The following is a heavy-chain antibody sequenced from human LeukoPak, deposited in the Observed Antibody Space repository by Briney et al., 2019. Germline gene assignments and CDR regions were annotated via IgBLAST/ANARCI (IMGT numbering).Heavy chain of an antibody. D-gene: IGHD1-14*01. J-gene: IGHJ4*02. CDR3: HPRRTGAASEDFDY. CDR2: INHSGST. Sequence: SETLSLTCAVYGGSFSGYYWSWIRQPPGKGLEWIGEINHSGSTNYNPSLKSRVTISVDTSKNQFSLKLSSVTAADTAVYYCHPRRTGAASEDFDYWGQGTLVTVSS. CDR1: GGSFSGYY. V-gene: IGHV4-34*01.